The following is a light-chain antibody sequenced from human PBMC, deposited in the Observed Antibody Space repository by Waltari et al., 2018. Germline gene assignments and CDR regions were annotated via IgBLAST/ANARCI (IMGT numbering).Light chain of an antibody. CDR1: QSISKW. J-gene: IGKJ4*01. Sequence: DIRLTQPPSTLSASAGDRVNISCRASQSISKWLAWYQQKPGKAPKLLIYEASTLQSGVPSRFSGTGSGTDFTLTISSLQPDDFATYYCQQYNSYSLLTFGGGTKVEIK. V-gene: IGKV1-5*03. CDR3: QQYNSYSLLT. CDR2: EAS.